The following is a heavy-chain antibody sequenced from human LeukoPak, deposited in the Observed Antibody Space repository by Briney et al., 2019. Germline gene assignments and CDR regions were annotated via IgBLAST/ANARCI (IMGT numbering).Heavy chain of an antibody. CDR1: GFTFSTYS. CDR2: INKDGSEK. D-gene: IGHD2-21*02. V-gene: IGHV3-7*01. CDR3: ARGFQRGDSPV. J-gene: IGHJ4*02. Sequence: GESLRLSCAASGFTFSTYSLSWLRPAPGKGLEWVAKINKDGSEKGYVDSVKGRFTISRDNAKGSLYLQLNSLRAEDTAVYYCARGFQRGDSPVWGQGTLVTVSS.